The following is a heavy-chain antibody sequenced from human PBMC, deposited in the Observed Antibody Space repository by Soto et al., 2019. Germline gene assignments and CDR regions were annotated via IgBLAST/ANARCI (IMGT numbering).Heavy chain of an antibody. J-gene: IGHJ4*02. Sequence: PEGSLRLSCEASGFTFSNYGMHWVRQAPGKGLEWVAVIMYDGSNKYYAASVKGRFTISRDNYKNTLFLQLYSLRPEDTAVYYCAKDVPGYIFATLDYWGLGTL. CDR1: GFTFSNYG. V-gene: IGHV3-30*02. CDR3: AKDVPGYIFATLDY. D-gene: IGHD2-15*01. CDR2: IMYDGSNK.